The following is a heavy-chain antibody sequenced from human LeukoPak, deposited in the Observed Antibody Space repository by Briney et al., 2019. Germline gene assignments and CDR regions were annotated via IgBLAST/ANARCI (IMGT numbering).Heavy chain of an antibody. Sequence: ASVKVSCKASGYTFTSYDINWVRQATGQGLEWMGWMNPNSGNTGYAQKFQGRVTMTRNTSISTAYMELSSLRSEDTAVYYCARGKQWLADYDYWGQGTLVTVSS. J-gene: IGHJ4*02. V-gene: IGHV1-8*01. CDR3: ARGKQWLADYDY. D-gene: IGHD6-19*01. CDR1: GYTFTSYD. CDR2: MNPNSGNT.